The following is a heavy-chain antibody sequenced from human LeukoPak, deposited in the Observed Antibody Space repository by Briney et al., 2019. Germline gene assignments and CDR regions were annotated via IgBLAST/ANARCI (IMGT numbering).Heavy chain of an antibody. D-gene: IGHD6-6*01. CDR1: GFSFSSYS. CDR3: AREYSSSSGSVSDY. Sequence: GGSLRLSCAASGFSFSSYSMNWVRQAPGKGLEWVSYISSSRNTIYYADSVKGRFTISRDNAKNSLYLQMNSLRDEDTAVYYCAREYSSSSGSVSDYWGQGTLVTVPS. CDR2: ISSSRNTI. V-gene: IGHV3-48*02. J-gene: IGHJ4*02.